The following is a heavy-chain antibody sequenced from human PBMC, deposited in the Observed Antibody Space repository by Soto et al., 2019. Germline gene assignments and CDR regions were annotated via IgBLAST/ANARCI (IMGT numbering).Heavy chain of an antibody. CDR3: VLPSGGCGSDVCYAALFDY. D-gene: IGHD2-21*02. J-gene: IGHJ4*02. Sequence: EVQLLESGGGLVQPGGSLRLSCAASGFAFSSRAMGWVHQAPGMGPEWVSGISGSGGSTYYADSVKGRFTISRDNSKDTLYLQVNSLRAEDTAVYYCVLPSGGCGSDVCYAALFDYWGQGALVTVSS. CDR2: ISGSGGST. CDR1: GFAFSSRA. V-gene: IGHV3-23*01.